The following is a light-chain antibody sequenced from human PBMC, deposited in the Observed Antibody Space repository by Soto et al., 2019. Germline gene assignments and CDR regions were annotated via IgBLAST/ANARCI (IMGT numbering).Light chain of an antibody. CDR2: DAS. V-gene: IGKV3D-15*01. J-gene: IGKJ5*01. Sequence: EIVMTQSPATLSVSAGERATLSCRARQSVRSNLAWYQQKPGQAPRLLIYDASTRATGIPARFSGSGSGTEFILTISSIKAEDFGVYYSQKYNNWPQITFGQGTRREIK. CDR3: QKYNNWPQIT. CDR1: QSVRSN.